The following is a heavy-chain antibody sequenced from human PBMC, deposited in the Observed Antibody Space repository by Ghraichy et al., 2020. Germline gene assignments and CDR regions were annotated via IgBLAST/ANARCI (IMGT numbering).Heavy chain of an antibody. D-gene: IGHD3-9*01. J-gene: IGHJ3*02. CDR2: ISYDGSNK. CDR3: ARDDGGYYDILTGYLGGAFDT. V-gene: IGHV3-30-3*01. CDR1: GFTFSSYA. Sequence: GGSLRLSCAASGFTFSSYAMHWVRQAPGKGLEWVAVISYDGSNKYYADSVKGRFTISRDNSKNTLYLQMNSLRAEDTAVYYCARDDGGYYDILTGYLGGAFDTWGPGTMVTVSS.